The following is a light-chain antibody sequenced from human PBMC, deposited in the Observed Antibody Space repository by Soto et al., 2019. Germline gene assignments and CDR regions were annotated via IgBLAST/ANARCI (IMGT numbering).Light chain of an antibody. CDR2: GTS. Sequence: DIQMTQSPSSLPASIGDRVTITCRASQSISSYLNWYQQKPGKAPKLLIFGTSILQSGVPSRFIGSGSGTDFTLTISSLQREDFAIYYCQQSYSGLYTFGQGTKLEIK. J-gene: IGKJ2*01. CDR3: QQSYSGLYT. CDR1: QSISSY. V-gene: IGKV1-39*01.